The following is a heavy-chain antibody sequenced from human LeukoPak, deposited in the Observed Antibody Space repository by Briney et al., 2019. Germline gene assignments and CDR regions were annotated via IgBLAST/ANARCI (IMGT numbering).Heavy chain of an antibody. Sequence: GGSLRLSCAASGFTFSDYYMSWIRQAPGKGLEWVSYISGSSSYTNDADSVKGRFTISRDNAKKSLYLQMNSLRAEDTAVYYCARVFDYGDYSFDYWGQGTLVTVSS. D-gene: IGHD4-17*01. CDR3: ARVFDYGDYSFDY. V-gene: IGHV3-11*06. CDR2: ISGSSSYT. J-gene: IGHJ4*02. CDR1: GFTFSDYY.